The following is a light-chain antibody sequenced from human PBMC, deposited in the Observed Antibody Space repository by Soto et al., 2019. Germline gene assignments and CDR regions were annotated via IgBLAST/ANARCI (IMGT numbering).Light chain of an antibody. CDR2: RNN. CDR1: SSNIESNY. Sequence: QSVLTQPPSASGTPGQRVTISCSGSSSNIESNYVYWYQQLPGTAPRLLIYRNNQRPSGVPDRFSGSKSGTSASLAISALRSEDAADYYCTVWEDSLRGRLFGGGTKLTVL. CDR3: TVWEDSLRGRL. J-gene: IGLJ2*01. V-gene: IGLV1-47*01.